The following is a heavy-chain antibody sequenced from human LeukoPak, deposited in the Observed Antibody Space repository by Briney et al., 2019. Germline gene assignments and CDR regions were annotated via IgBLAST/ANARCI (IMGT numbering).Heavy chain of an antibody. CDR1: GGSFSGYY. J-gene: IGHJ5*02. D-gene: IGHD2-2*01. CDR2: INHSGST. V-gene: IGHV4-34*01. CDR3: ARHKGRIVVVPAARADWFDP. Sequence: SETLSLTCAVYGGSFSGYYWSWIRQPPGKGLEWIGEINHSGSTNYNPSLKSRVTISVDTSKNQFSLKLSSVTAADTAVYYCARHKGRIVVVPAARADWFDPWGQGTLGTVSS.